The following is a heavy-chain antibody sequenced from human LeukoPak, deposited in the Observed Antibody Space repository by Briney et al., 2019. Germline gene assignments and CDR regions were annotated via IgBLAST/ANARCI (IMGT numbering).Heavy chain of an antibody. CDR3: ARVLMTTTNFHWFGP. Sequence: ASVKVSCKASGYTFTDYYIHWVRQAPGQGLDWMGRINPNNGDTNFAQKFQDRVTITRDTSLNTAYLHLNRLTSDDMAIYYCARVLMTTTNFHWFGPWGQGTLVTVSS. J-gene: IGHJ5*02. CDR2: INPNNGDT. D-gene: IGHD2/OR15-2a*01. CDR1: GYTFTDYY. V-gene: IGHV1-2*06.